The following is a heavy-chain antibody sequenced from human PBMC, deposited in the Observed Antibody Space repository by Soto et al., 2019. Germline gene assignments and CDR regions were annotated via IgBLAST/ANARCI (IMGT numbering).Heavy chain of an antibody. D-gene: IGHD3-9*01. CDR3: AKEGLYDILTGYYRTFDY. Sequence: PGGSLRLSCAASGFTFSSYAMSWVRQATGKGLEWVSAISGSGGSTYYADSVKGRFTISRDNSKNTLYLQMNSLRAEDTAVYYCAKEGLYDILTGYYRTFDYWGQGTLVTVSS. CDR2: ISGSGGST. J-gene: IGHJ4*02. V-gene: IGHV3-23*01. CDR1: GFTFSSYA.